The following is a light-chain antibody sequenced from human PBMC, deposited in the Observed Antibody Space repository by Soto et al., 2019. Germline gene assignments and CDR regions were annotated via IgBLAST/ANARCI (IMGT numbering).Light chain of an antibody. J-gene: IGKJ1*01. V-gene: IGKV1-39*01. CDR3: LQTYNTPPWT. Sequence: DIQMTQSPSSLSASVGDRVTITCRASQTISTYLNWYQQKPGKAPKLLIYAASSLQSGVPSRFSASGSGTDFTLTISSLQPEDFATYYCLQTYNTPPWTFGQGTKVDIK. CDR1: QTISTY. CDR2: AAS.